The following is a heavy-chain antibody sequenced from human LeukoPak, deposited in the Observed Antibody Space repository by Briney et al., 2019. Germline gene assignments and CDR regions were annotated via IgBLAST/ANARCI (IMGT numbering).Heavy chain of an antibody. CDR3: ARGGWVLLRTSFDY. V-gene: IGHV1-2*02. J-gene: IGHJ4*02. CDR1: GYTFTGHY. CDR2: IKPTSGGT. Sequence: ASVKVSCKASGYTFTGHYMHWVRQAPGQGLEWMGWIKPTSGGTSHAQKFQGRVTMTRDTSISTAYMELRRLTSDDTAVYYCARGGWVLLRTSFDYWGQGTLVTVSS. D-gene: IGHD1-26*01.